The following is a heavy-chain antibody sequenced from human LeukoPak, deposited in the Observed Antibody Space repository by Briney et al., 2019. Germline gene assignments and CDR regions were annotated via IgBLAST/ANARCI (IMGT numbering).Heavy chain of an antibody. CDR3: ARDDPPQTFWSGYYSGNEQKEYYYYYYGMDV. J-gene: IGHJ6*02. D-gene: IGHD3-3*01. CDR1: GYTFTSYG. V-gene: IGHV1-18*01. CDR2: ISAYNGNT. Sequence: GASVKVSCKASGYTFTSYGISWVRQAPGQGLEWMGWISAYNGNTNYAQKLQGRVTMTTDTSTSTAYMELRSLRSDDTAVYYCARDDPPQTFWSGYYSGNEQKEYYYYYYGMDVWGQGTTVTVSS.